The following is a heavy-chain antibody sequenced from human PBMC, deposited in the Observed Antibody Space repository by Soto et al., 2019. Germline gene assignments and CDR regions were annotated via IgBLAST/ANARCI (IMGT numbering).Heavy chain of an antibody. V-gene: IGHV4-4*07. CDR2: IYATGTT. CDR3: ARVKGRWFAP. CDR1: GASIGGFY. J-gene: IGHJ5*02. Sequence: SQTLSLTWTVSGASIGGFYWRWIRKSAGKGLEWIGRIYATGTTDYNPSLKSRVMMSVDTSKNQFSLKLSSVTAVDTAVYYCARVKGRWFAPWGKGTLVTVSS.